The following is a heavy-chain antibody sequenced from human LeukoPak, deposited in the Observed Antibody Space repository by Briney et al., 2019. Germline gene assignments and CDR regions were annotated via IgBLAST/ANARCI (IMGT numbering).Heavy chain of an antibody. Sequence: PGGSLRLSCAASGFTFSSYWMSWVRQAPGKGLEWVANINQDGSEKYYVDSVKGRFTISRDNAKNSLYLQMNSLRAKDTAVYYCARDQVGEPLPSGYFDYWGQGTLVTVSS. CDR2: INQDGSEK. D-gene: IGHD3-16*01. V-gene: IGHV3-7*01. CDR1: GFTFSSYW. CDR3: ARDQVGEPLPSGYFDY. J-gene: IGHJ4*02.